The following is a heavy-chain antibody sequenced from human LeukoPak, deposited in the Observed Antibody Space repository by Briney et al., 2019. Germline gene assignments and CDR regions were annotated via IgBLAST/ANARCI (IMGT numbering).Heavy chain of an antibody. CDR2: THYSGIT. V-gene: IGHV4-39*01. CDR3: VRVYYDSSGYYLTAYYFDS. Sequence: SETLSLTCTVSGDSISSSSFHWGWIRQPPGRGLEWVASTHYSGITYYSPSLKGRVTASVDTSRNRLSLQLSSVTAADTAGYYCVRVYYDSSGYYLTAYYFDSWGQGTLVTVSS. CDR1: GDSISSSSFH. D-gene: IGHD3-22*01. J-gene: IGHJ4*02.